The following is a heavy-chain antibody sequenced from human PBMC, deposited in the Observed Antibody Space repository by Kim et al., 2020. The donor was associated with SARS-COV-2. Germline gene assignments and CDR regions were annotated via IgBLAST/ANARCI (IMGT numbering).Heavy chain of an antibody. CDR1: GFTFSSYG. J-gene: IGHJ5*02. V-gene: IGHV3-33*01. CDR2: IWYDGSNK. D-gene: IGHD6-19*01. CDR3: ARDGSGWYQGGWFDP. Sequence: GGSLRLSCAASGFTFSSYGMHWVRQAPGKGLEWVAVIWYDGSNKYYADSVKGRFTISRDNSKNTLYLQMNSLRAEDTAVYYCARDGSGWYQGGWFDPWGQGTLVTVSS.